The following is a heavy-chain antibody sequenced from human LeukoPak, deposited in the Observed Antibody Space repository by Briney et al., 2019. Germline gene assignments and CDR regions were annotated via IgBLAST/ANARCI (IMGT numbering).Heavy chain of an antibody. V-gene: IGHV3-30-3*01. D-gene: IGHD6-19*01. Sequence: PGGSLRLSCAASGFTFSSYAMHWVRQAPGKGLEWVAVISYDGSNKYYADSVKGRFTISRDNSKNTLYLQMNSLRAEDTAVYYCARGSLAVAGKALGYWGQGTLVTVSS. CDR2: ISYDGSNK. J-gene: IGHJ4*02. CDR3: ARGSLAVAGKALGY. CDR1: GFTFSSYA.